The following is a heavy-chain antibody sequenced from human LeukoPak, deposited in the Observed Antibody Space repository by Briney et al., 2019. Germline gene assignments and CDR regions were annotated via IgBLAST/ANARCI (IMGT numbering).Heavy chain of an antibody. J-gene: IGHJ4*02. CDR2: ISRSSSYK. V-gene: IGHV3-21*01. CDR3: ARDSSPDDSPGPIFGY. CDR1: GFSFSRFT. D-gene: IGHD2-15*01. Sequence: PGGSLRLSRAASGFSFSRFTINWVRQAPGKGLQWASSISRSSSYKYYADSVKGRFTISRDNAKDSLYLQMNSLRVDDTAVYYCARDSSPDDSPGPIFGYWGQGTLVTVSS.